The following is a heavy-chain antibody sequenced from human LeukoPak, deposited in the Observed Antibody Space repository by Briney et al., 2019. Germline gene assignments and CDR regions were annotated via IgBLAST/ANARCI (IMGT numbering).Heavy chain of an antibody. D-gene: IGHD3-10*01. CDR3: ARDQRHYGSGSYYKPFDY. V-gene: IGHV4-39*07. CDR1: GGSISSSSYY. Sequence: SETLSLTCTVSGGSISSSSYYWGWIRQPPGKGLEWIGSIYYSGSTYYNPSLKSRVTISVDTSKNQFSLKLSSVTAADTAVYYCARDQRHYGSGSYYKPFDYWGQGTLVTVSS. J-gene: IGHJ4*02. CDR2: IYYSGST.